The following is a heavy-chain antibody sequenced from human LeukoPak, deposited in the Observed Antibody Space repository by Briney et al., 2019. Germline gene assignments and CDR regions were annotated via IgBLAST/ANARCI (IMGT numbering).Heavy chain of an antibody. D-gene: IGHD2-15*01. V-gene: IGHV3-48*02. Sequence: WGSLSLSCAASGLTIRDYTVNWVRQAPGNGLQWISNIYSGAGPKYYADSVKGRFTISRDNAENSVSLQMSSLRDEDTAVYYCAIVVVTNYGMDVWGQGTTVTVSS. CDR1: GLTIRDYT. CDR3: AIVVVTNYGMDV. CDR2: IYSGAGPK. J-gene: IGHJ6*02.